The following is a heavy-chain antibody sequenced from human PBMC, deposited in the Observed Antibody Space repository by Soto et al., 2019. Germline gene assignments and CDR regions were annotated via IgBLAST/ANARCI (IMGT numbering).Heavy chain of an antibody. CDR3: ARDATPYDFWSGNYGMDV. CDR2: IYHSGST. J-gene: IGHJ6*02. CDR1: GGSISSSNW. V-gene: IGHV4-4*02. Sequence: SETLSLTCAVSGGSISSSNWWSWVRQPPGKGLEWNGEIYHSGSTNYNPSLKSRVTISVDKSKNQFSLKLNSVTAADTAVYYCARDATPYDFWSGNYGMDVWGQGTTVTVSS. D-gene: IGHD3-3*01.